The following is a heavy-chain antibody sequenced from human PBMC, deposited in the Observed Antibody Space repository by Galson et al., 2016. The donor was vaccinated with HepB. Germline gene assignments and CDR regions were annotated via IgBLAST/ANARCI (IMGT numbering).Heavy chain of an antibody. CDR2: VYHDDSDT. J-gene: IGHJ4*02. CDR3: AGDILREVGVH. CDR1: GYSFTGYW. V-gene: IGHV5-51*03. Sequence: QSGAEVKKPGESLKISCKGSGYSFTGYWIAWVRQTPEKGLEFMGIVYHDDSDTLYSPSFQGQVTISADKSITTAYLQWSALKPSDTAMYYCAGDILREVGVHWGQGTLVTVSS. D-gene: IGHD3-9*01.